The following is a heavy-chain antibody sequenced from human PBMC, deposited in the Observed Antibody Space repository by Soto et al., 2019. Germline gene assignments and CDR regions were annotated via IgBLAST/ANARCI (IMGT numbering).Heavy chain of an antibody. CDR3: TRDLNHDSGP. V-gene: IGHV3-7*04. J-gene: IGHJ5*02. CDR1: GFTFTDYW. CDR2: MNPDGSEQ. Sequence: EVHLVESGGGLVQPGGSLRLSCAASGFTFTDYWMTWVRQAPGKGLEGVANMNPDGSEQYYLDSVKGRFTISRDTAKNSLYPHRNSLGGEDTAVYYCTRDLNHDSGPWGQGNQVIVSS. D-gene: IGHD1-26*01.